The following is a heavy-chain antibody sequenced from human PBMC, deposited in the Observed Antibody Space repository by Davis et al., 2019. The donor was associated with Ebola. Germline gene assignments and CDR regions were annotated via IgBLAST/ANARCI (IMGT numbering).Heavy chain of an antibody. CDR1: GFTFTTYP. CDR3: ARGVDRAFDI. V-gene: IGHV3-23*01. J-gene: IGHJ3*02. CDR2: IIGSGAST. Sequence: GESLKISCAASGFTFTTYPMSWVRQAPGKGLEWVAAIIGSGASTWYSDSVKGRFTISRDNSKSTLYLQMNSLRAEDTAVYYCARGVDRAFDIWGQGTMVTVSS.